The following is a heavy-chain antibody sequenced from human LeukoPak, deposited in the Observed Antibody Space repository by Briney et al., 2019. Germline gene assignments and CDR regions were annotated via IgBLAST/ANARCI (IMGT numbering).Heavy chain of an antibody. Sequence: SETLSLTCTVSGGSISSYYWSWIRQPPGKGLEWIGYIYYSGSTNYNPSLKSRVTISVDTSKNQFSLKLSSVTAADTAVYYCARGPQGVVVPAAPKGPNFDYWGQGTLVTVSS. J-gene: IGHJ4*02. CDR3: ARGPQGVVVPAAPKGPNFDY. CDR1: GGSISSYY. CDR2: IYYSGST. V-gene: IGHV4-59*12. D-gene: IGHD2-2*01.